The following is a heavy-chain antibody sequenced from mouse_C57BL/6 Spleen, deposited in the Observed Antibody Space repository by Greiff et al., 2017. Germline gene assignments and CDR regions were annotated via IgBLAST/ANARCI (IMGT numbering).Heavy chain of an antibody. CDR3: ARIYYYGSSPGWFAY. J-gene: IGHJ3*01. CDR2: IDPSDSYT. Sequence: QVQLQQPGAELVMPGASVKLSCKASGYTFTSYWMHWVKQRPGQGLEWIGEIDPSDSYTNYNQKFKGKSTLTVDKSSSTAYMQLSSLTSEDSAVYYCARIYYYGSSPGWFAYWGQGTLVTVSA. D-gene: IGHD1-1*01. CDR1: GYTFTSYW. V-gene: IGHV1-69*01.